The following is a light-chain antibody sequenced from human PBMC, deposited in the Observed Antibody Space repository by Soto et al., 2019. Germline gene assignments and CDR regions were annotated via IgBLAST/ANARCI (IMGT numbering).Light chain of an antibody. CDR1: QSIRTN. Sequence: DIVMTQSPATLSVSPGERATLSCRASQSIRTNLAWYQHKPGQAPRLLIYGASTGVTGVPARFSGSGSGTEFTLTIRSLQSEDFAVYYCQQYNNWPRTVGQGTKVDI. CDR3: QQYNNWPRT. J-gene: IGKJ1*01. V-gene: IGKV3-15*01. CDR2: GAS.